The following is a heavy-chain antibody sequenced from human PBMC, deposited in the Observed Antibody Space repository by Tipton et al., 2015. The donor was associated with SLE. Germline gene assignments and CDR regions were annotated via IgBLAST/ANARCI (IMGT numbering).Heavy chain of an antibody. CDR1: GGSINSGDYS. CDR3: ARDRGWELQKYIWFDP. CDR2: IFHSGNA. Sequence: TLSLTCAVSGGSINSGDYSWSWIRQPPGKGLEWIGYIFHSGNAYYNPSLKSRVTISVDMSRNQFSLRLSSVTAADTAVYYCARDRGWELQKYIWFDPWGRGTLVTVSS. D-gene: IGHD1-26*01. J-gene: IGHJ5*02. V-gene: IGHV4-30-2*01.